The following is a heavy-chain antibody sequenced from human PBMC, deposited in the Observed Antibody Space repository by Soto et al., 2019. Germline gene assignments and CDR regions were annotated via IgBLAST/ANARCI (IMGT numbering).Heavy chain of an antibody. CDR1: GFTFSSNG. Sequence: QVQLVESGGGVVQPGRSLRLTCAASGFTFSSNGMHWVRQAPGKGREWVALVAYDGSKTYYGDSVRGRFTISRDNSENTLYLHMNSLRAEDTAVYYCARWVGGSMYDNSGKYDSWGQGTLVTVSS. V-gene: IGHV3-30*03. D-gene: IGHD3-22*01. CDR2: VAYDGSKT. J-gene: IGHJ5*01. CDR3: ARWVGGSMYDNSGKYDS.